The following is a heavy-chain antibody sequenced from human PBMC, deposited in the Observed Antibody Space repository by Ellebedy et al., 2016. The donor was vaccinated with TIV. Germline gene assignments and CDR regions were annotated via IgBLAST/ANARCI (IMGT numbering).Heavy chain of an antibody. CDR2: IYSGGST. V-gene: IGHV3-53*01. CDR3: ARVPRTTVTSYYYYYGMDV. CDR1: GFTFSNYA. J-gene: IGHJ6*02. Sequence: GESLKISCAASGFTFSNYAMSWVRQAPGKGLEWVSVIYSGGSTYYADSVKGRFTISRDNSKNTLYLQMNSLRAEDTAVYYCARVPRTTVTSYYYYYGMDVWGQGTTVTVSS. D-gene: IGHD4-17*01.